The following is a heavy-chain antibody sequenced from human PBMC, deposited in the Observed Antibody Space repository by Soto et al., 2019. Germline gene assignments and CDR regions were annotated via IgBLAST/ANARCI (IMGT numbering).Heavy chain of an antibody. CDR1: GFTFRDYY. Sequence: QVQLVESGGGLVKPGGSLRLSCAASGFTFRDYYMTWIRQAPGKGLEWAAYISSSGSGIYYPDSVKGRFTISRDNAKNSLYLQMSSLRAEDTAVYFCARAYSDAFDIWGQGTMFTVSS. D-gene: IGHD2-15*01. J-gene: IGHJ3*02. CDR2: ISSSGSGI. CDR3: ARAYSDAFDI. V-gene: IGHV3-11*01.